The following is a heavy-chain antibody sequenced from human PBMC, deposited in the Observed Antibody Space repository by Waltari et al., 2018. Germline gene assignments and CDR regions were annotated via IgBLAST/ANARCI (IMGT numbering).Heavy chain of an antibody. D-gene: IGHD1-1*01. Sequence: QVQLQESGPGLVKPSETLSLTCTVSGGSISSYYWSWIRQPPGKGLEWIGYIYYSGSTNYNPSLKSRVTISVDTSKNQFSLKLSSVTAADTAVYYCARDFFSTGTSYVGWYFDLWGRGTLVTVSS. CDR1: GGSISSYY. CDR3: ARDFFSTGTSYVGWYFDL. J-gene: IGHJ2*01. V-gene: IGHV4-59*01. CDR2: IYYSGST.